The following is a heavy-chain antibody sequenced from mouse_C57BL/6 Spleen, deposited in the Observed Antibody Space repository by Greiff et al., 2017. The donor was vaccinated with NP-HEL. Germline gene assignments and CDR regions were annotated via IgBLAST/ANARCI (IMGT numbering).Heavy chain of an antibody. CDR1: GFTFSSYA. V-gene: IGHV5-4*03. D-gene: IGHD1-1*01. CDR3: ARKYYGSSSYAMDY. J-gene: IGHJ4*01. CDR2: ISDGGSYT. Sequence: EVKLMESGGGLVKPGGSLKLSCAASGFTFSSYAMSWVRQTPEKRLEWVATISDGGSYTYYPDNVKGRFTISRDNAKNNLYLQMSHLKSEDTAMYYCARKYYGSSSYAMDYWGQGTSVTVSS.